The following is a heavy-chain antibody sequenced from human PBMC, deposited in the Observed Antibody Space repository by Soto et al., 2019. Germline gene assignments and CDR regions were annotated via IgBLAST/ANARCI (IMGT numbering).Heavy chain of an antibody. CDR2: MSDDGSKK. CDR3: AKELRETGGYYVDC. V-gene: IGHV3-30*18. Sequence: QVQLVESGGGVVQPGRSLRLSCAASGFSFRKYGMHWVRQAPGKGLEWVAEMSDDGSKKYYGDSVKGRFTISRDNSKNTLYLLMDSLRPEDTDMYYCAKELRETGGYYVDCWGEGTLVTVSS. CDR1: GFSFRKYG. D-gene: IGHD3-16*01. J-gene: IGHJ4*02.